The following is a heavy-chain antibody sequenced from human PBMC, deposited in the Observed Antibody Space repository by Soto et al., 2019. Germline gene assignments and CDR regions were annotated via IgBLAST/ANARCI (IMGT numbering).Heavy chain of an antibody. CDR1: GFTFGDYA. V-gene: IGHV3-49*03. CDR2: IRSKAYGGTT. D-gene: IGHD3-10*01. J-gene: IGHJ6*02. Sequence: LRLSCTASGFTFGDYAMSWFRQAPGKGLEWVGFIRSKAYGGTTEYAASVKGRFTISRDDSKSIAYLQMNSLKTEDTAVYYCTRETIIISGYYYYGMDVWGQGTTVTVSS. CDR3: TRETIIISGYYYYGMDV.